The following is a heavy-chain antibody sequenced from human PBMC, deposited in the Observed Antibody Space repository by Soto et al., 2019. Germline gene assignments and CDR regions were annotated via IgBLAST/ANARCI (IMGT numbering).Heavy chain of an antibody. V-gene: IGHV1-3*01. CDR3: ARDSGGAARPHYYYYMDV. CDR2: INAGNGNT. Sequence: QVQLVQSGAEVKKPGASVKVSCKASGYTFTSYAMHWVRQAPGQRLEWMGWINAGNGNTKYSQKFQGRVTITRDTSASTAYMELSSLRSEDTAVYYCARDSGGAARPHYYYYMDVWGKGTTVTVSS. J-gene: IGHJ6*03. D-gene: IGHD6-6*01. CDR1: GYTFTSYA.